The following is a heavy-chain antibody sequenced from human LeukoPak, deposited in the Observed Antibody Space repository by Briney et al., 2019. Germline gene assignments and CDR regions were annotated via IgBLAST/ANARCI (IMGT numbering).Heavy chain of an antibody. D-gene: IGHD6-19*01. CDR2: IYYTGNT. CDR3: ARRVAVAGTIDY. Sequence: SETLSLTCTVSGGSISTYYWSWIRQPPGKGLEWIGYIYYTGNTNYNPSLRSRVTISVDTSKNQFSLKLSSVTAADTAVYYCARRVAVAGTIDYWGQGTLVTVSS. CDR1: GGSISTYY. V-gene: IGHV4-59*08. J-gene: IGHJ4*02.